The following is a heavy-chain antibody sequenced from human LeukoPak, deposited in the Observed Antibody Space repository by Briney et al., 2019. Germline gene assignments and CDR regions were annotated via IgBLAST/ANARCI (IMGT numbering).Heavy chain of an antibody. J-gene: IGHJ3*02. V-gene: IGHV3-53*01. CDR2: IYSGGST. CDR1: GFTVSSNY. CDR3: ARVYYDFWSGYPEGAFDI. D-gene: IGHD3-3*01. Sequence: PGGSLRLSCAASGFTVSSNYMSWVRQAPGKGLEWVSVIYSGGSTYYADSVKGRFTISRDNAKNSLYLQMNSLRAEDTAVYYCARVYYDFWSGYPEGAFDIWGQGTMVTVSS.